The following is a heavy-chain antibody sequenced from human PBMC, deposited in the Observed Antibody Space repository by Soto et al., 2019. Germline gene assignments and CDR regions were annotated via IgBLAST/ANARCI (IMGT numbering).Heavy chain of an antibody. V-gene: IGHV3-30*03. J-gene: IGHJ4*02. Sequence: GGSLRLSCEASGFTFSNYGTHWVRQAPGEGLEWVAHISYDGSNEHYADSVKGRFTISRDNSKNTVYLQMNSLRVEDTAVYYCARDLAVRKFDYWGQGTLVTVSS. CDR1: GFTFSNYG. CDR2: ISYDGSNE. CDR3: ARDLAVRKFDY.